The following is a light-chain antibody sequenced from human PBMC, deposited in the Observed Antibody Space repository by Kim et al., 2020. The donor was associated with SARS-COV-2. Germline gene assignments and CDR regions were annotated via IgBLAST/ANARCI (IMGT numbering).Light chain of an antibody. V-gene: IGLV1-40*01. Sequence: RVTNSCTGSSSNIGAGYDVHWYQQRPGTAPKLLIYGNSNRPSGVPDRFSGSKSGTSASLAITGLQAEDEADYYCQSYDSSLSGYVFGTGTKVTVL. J-gene: IGLJ1*01. CDR2: GNS. CDR3: QSYDSSLSGYV. CDR1: SSNIGAGYD.